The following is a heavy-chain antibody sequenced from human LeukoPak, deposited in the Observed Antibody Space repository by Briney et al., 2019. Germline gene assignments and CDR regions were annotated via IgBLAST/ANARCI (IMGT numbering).Heavy chain of an antibody. Sequence: PSETLSLTCTVSGGSISSGGYYWTWIRQPPGKGLEWIGYMSQSGSTYYNPSLKSRVTISVDTSKSQFSLKLTSVTAADAAVYYCARDWSGPYYFDYWGQGTLVTVSS. CDR2: MSQSGST. J-gene: IGHJ4*01. V-gene: IGHV4-31*03. CDR1: GGSISSGGYY. CDR3: ARDWSGPYYFDY. D-gene: IGHD3-3*01.